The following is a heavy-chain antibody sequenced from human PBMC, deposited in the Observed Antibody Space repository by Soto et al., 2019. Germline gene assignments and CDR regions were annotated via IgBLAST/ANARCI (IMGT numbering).Heavy chain of an antibody. J-gene: IGHJ5*02. D-gene: IGHD6-13*01. CDR1: GGSFSGYY. CDR2: INHSGST. V-gene: IGHV4-34*01. Sequence: PSETLSLTCAVYGGSFSGYYWSWIRQPPGKGLEWIGEINHSGSTNYNPSLKSRVTISVDTSKNQFSLKLSSVTAADTAVYYCARGVAAAGTLGAWGQGTLVTVPQ. CDR3: ARGVAAAGTLGA.